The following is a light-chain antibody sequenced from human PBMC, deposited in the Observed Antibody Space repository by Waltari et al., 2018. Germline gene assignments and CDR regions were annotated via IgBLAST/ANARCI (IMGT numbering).Light chain of an antibody. CDR3: QHRNIWPRGLT. V-gene: IGKV3-11*01. J-gene: IGKJ5*01. CDR2: DAS. Sequence: SVLTQSPASLSLSPGERATLSCRASQSVGRDLAWYQHKPGQPPRLFIYDASDRVTGIPARSRGSGSGTDFTLTSSSLEPEDFAVYFCQHRNIWPRGLTFGQGTRLEIK. CDR1: QSVGRD.